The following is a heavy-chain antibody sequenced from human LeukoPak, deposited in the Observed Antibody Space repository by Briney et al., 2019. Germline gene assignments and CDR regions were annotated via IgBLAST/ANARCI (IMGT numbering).Heavy chain of an antibody. CDR3: ARDPVTERWGWFDP. CDR2: IYNSIGGST. J-gene: IGHJ5*02. D-gene: IGHD1-1*01. Sequence: PSETLSLTCTVSGGSISSYYWSWIRQPPGKGLEWIGYIYNSIGGSTNYNPSLKSRVSISVDTSKNEVSLRLTSVTAADTAVYYCARDPVTERWGWFDPWGQGTLVTVSS. CDR1: GGSISSYY. V-gene: IGHV4-59*01.